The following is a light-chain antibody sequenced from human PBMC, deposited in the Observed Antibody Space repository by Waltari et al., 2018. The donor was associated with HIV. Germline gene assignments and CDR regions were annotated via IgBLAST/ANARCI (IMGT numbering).Light chain of an antibody. CDR2: KNK. CDR1: SSNLGAGYH. Sequence: QSVLTQPPSISGAPGQRITVSCSGTSSNLGAGYHVNWYQQLPGTAPKLLLYKNKNRPSGVPDRFSASKSDASASLAITGLQAADEGDYFCQSYDTSLSAWVFGGGTRLTVL. CDR3: QSYDTSLSAWV. J-gene: IGLJ2*01. V-gene: IGLV1-40*03.